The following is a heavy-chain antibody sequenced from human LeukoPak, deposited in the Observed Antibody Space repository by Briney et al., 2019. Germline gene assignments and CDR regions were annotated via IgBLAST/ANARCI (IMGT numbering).Heavy chain of an antibody. D-gene: IGHD2-2*01. CDR3: ARGGEVVVVLAALYYFDY. Sequence: PSETLSLTCAVYGGSFSGYYWSWIRQPPGKGLEWIGEINHSGSTNYNPSLKSRVTLSVDTCTDQLSLKLSSVAAADTAVYYCARGGEVVVVLAALYYFDYWGQGTLVTVSS. CDR1: GGSFSGYY. V-gene: IGHV4-34*01. CDR2: INHSGST. J-gene: IGHJ4*02.